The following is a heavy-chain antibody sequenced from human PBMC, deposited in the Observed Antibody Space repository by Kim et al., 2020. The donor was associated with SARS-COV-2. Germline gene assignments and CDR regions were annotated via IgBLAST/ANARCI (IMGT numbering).Heavy chain of an antibody. D-gene: IGHD3-9*01. CDR1: GFTFSSYS. J-gene: IGHJ4*02. CDR2: ISSSSSNL. Sequence: GGSLRLSCAASGFTFSSYSMNWVRQAPGKGLEWVSSISSSSSNLYSAYSVTGRCTISRDNAKNSLYLQMNSLRAEDTAVYYYARGRAPKYYDIWTGDSYVFDYWGQGTLVTVSS. CDR3: ARGRAPKYYDIWTGDSYVFDY. V-gene: IGHV3-21*01.